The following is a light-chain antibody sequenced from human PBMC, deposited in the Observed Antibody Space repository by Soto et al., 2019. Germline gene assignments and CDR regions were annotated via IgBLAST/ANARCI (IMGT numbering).Light chain of an antibody. CDR3: QQYDNWPPQYT. CDR1: QSIRTK. J-gene: IGKJ2*01. Sequence: EIMLTHSPDTLSVSPGERATLSCRASQSIRTKLAWYQHKPGQAPRLLIYDVSNRAAGVPARFSGSGSGTEFTLTISSLQSEDCAIYYCQQYDNWPPQYTFGQGTK. CDR2: DVS. V-gene: IGKV3-15*01.